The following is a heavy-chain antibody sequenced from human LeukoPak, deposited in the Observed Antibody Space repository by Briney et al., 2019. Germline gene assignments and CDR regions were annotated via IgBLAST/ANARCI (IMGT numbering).Heavy chain of an antibody. J-gene: IGHJ6*03. Sequence: GGSLRLSCVTSEFTFSSYEINWVRQAPGKGLEWISYISSSGSTIYYADSVKGRFTISRDNAQNSLYLQMNSLGAEDTAVYYCARDHVGYSYYMDVWGRGTTVTVSS. CDR2: ISSSGSTI. D-gene: IGHD1-26*01. CDR3: ARDHVGYSYYMDV. V-gene: IGHV3-48*03. CDR1: EFTFSSYE.